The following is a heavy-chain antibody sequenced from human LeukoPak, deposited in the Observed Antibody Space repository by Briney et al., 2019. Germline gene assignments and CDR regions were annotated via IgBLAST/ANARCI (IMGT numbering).Heavy chain of an antibody. J-gene: IGHJ4*02. Sequence: PGGSLRLSCAPSGFTVSSNYMSWVRQAPGKGLEWVSVIYSCGSTYYADSVKGRFTISRDNSKNTLYLQMNSLRAEDTAVYYCARDESFYGSGRYYWGQGTLVTVSS. CDR3: ARDESFYGSGRYY. D-gene: IGHD3-10*01. CDR1: GFTVSSNY. CDR2: IYSCGST. V-gene: IGHV3-53*01.